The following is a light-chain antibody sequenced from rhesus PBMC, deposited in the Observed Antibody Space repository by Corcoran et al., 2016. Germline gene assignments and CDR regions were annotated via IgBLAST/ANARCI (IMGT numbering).Light chain of an antibody. CDR1: QGISNH. V-gene: IGKV1S17*01. CDR2: DAS. J-gene: IGKJ3*01. Sequence: DIQMTQSPPSLSASVGDRVTITCQASQGISNHLIWYQQKPGKVPKLLIYDASTLQSGVPSRFSGSGSGTDFPITISCVQPKDFATCYCMRTNNVLTFDPGSKLDFK. CDR3: MRTNNVLT.